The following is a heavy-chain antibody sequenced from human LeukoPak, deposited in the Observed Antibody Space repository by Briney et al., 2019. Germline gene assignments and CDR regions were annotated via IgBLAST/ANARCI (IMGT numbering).Heavy chain of an antibody. CDR3: ARMRDWFDP. Sequence: PSETLSLTCTVSGGSISSHYWSWIRQPPGLRLEWIGYSYHSGSTSFNPSLKRRVTLSVGTSKNQFSLNLNSVTAADTAVYCCARMRDWFDPWGQETLVTVSS. CDR2: SYHSGST. V-gene: IGHV4-59*11. J-gene: IGHJ5*02. CDR1: GGSISSHY.